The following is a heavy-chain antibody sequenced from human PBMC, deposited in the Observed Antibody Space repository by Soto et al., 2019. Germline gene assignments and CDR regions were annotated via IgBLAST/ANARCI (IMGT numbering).Heavy chain of an antibody. V-gene: IGHV5-51*01. CDR1: GYSFTSYW. J-gene: IGHJ6*02. Sequence: GASLKISCKGSGYSFTSYWIGWVRQMPGKGLEWMGIIYPGDSDTRYSPSFQGQVTISADKSISTAYLQWSSLKASDTAMYYCARAIAVADPYYYYGMDVWGQGTTVTVSS. D-gene: IGHD6-19*01. CDR2: IYPGDSDT. CDR3: ARAIAVADPYYYYGMDV.